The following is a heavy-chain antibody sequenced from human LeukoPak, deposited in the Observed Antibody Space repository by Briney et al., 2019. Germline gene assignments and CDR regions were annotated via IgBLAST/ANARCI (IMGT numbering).Heavy chain of an antibody. CDR2: INHSGST. CDR1: GVSFSGYY. J-gene: IGHJ5*02. D-gene: IGHD3-3*01. CDR3: ARSYDFWRKYNNWFDP. Sequence: PSETLSLTCDVYGVSFSGYYWSWIRQPPGKGLEWIGEINHSGSTNYNPSLKSRVTISVDTSKNQFSLKLSSVTAADTAVYYCARSYDFWRKYNNWFDPWGQGTLVTVSS. V-gene: IGHV4-34*01.